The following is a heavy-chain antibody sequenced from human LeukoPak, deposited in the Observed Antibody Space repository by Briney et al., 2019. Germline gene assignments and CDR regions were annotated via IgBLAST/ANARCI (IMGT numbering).Heavy chain of an antibody. CDR2: ISGSGGST. J-gene: IGHJ4*02. V-gene: IGHV3-23*01. Sequence: GGSLRLSCAASGYSFSTYAMSWVRQAPGKELEGVSTISGSGGSTFYAESVTGRFTISRDNSKNTLYLQVNSLRVEDTAIYYCATTSRTIGYWGQGTLVTVSS. D-gene: IGHD1-14*01. CDR3: ATTSRTIGY. CDR1: GYSFSTYA.